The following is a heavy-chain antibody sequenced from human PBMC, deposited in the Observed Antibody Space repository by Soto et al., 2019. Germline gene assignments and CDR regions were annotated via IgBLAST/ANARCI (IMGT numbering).Heavy chain of an antibody. J-gene: IGHJ4*02. CDR3: ASEATMGRLVVMTGY. D-gene: IGHD3-22*01. CDR2: IYSGGST. Sequence: DGQLVESGGGLVQPGGSLRLSCVVSGFTVTTNSMSWVRQAPGKGLEWVSIIYSGGSTYYADSVKGRFTISRDNSKNMLLLQRNSLRAEDTAVYYCASEATMGRLVVMTGYWGQGTLVTVS. CDR1: GFTVTTNS. V-gene: IGHV3-66*01.